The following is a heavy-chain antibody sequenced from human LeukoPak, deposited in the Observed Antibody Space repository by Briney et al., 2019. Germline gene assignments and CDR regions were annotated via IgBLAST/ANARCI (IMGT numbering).Heavy chain of an antibody. J-gene: IGHJ3*02. V-gene: IGHV1-69*13. D-gene: IGHD2-2*01. CDR3: ARAGYCSSTSRYDAFDI. Sequence: SVKVSCKASGCTFSSYAISWVRQAPGQGLEWMGGIIPIFGTANYAQKFQGRVTITADESTSTAYMELSSLRSEDTAVYYCARAGYCSSTSRYDAFDIWGQGTMVTVSS. CDR2: IIPIFGTA. CDR1: GCTFSSYA.